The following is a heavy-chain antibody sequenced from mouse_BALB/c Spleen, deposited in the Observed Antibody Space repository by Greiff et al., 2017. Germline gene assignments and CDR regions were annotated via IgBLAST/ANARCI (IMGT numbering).Heavy chain of an antibody. V-gene: IGHV5-6-5*01. CDR2: ISSGGST. CDR1: GFTFSSYA. CDR3: ARDGYDNAMDY. J-gene: IGHJ4*01. D-gene: IGHD2-2*01. Sequence: DVKLVESGGGLVKPGGSLKLSCAASGFTFSSYAMSWVRQTPEKRLEWVASISSGGSTYYPDSVKGRFTISRDNARNILYLQMSSLRSEDTAMYYCARDGYDNAMDYWGQGTSVTVSS.